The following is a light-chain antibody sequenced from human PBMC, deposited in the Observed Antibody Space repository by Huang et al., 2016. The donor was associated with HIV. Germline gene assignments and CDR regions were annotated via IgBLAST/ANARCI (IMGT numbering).Light chain of an antibody. Sequence: EVVLTQSPATVSVSPGQGATLSCRASQSVEISVAWYHQKPGQSPRLLIYGASERAAGTPVRFSGSGSGTHFTLTISSLEPDDVGVYYCHQRHNWLTFGGGPRLRS. CDR2: GAS. V-gene: IGKV3-11*01. J-gene: IGKJ4*01. CDR1: QSVEIS. CDR3: HQRHNWLT.